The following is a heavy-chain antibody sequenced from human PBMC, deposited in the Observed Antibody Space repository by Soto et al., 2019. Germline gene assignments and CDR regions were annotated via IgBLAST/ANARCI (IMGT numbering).Heavy chain of an antibody. J-gene: IGHJ4*02. CDR3: VRVEYSGTYSHFDN. D-gene: IGHD2-21*01. Sequence: QVQLVQSGAEMKKPGASVKVSCKASGYSFTSYGITWVRQAPGQGLEWMGWISPYNGNTNYAEKIQGRVTMTTDTSANTAYMELRSLGGDDTAVYYCVRVEYSGTYSHFDNWGQGTLVLVSS. CDR2: ISPYNGNT. CDR1: GYSFTSYG. V-gene: IGHV1-18*01.